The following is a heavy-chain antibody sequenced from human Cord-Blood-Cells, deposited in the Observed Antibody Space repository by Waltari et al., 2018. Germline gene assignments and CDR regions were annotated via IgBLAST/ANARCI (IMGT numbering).Heavy chain of an antibody. CDR2: IYYSGIP. V-gene: IGHV4-39*01. J-gene: IGHJ4*02. D-gene: IGHD3-3*01. CDR1: GGSISSSSYY. Sequence: QLQLQESGPGLVKPSETLSLTCTVSGGSISSSSYYWGWIRQPPGKGLEWIGSIYYSGIPYYIPSLKSGVTISVDTSKNQFSLKRRSVTAAATAVYYCARRQDFWSGYLGSDYWGQGTLVTVSS. CDR3: ARRQDFWSGYLGSDY.